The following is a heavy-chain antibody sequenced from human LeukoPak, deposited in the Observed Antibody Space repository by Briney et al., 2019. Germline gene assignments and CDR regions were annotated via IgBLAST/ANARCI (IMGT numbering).Heavy chain of an antibody. CDR2: IKHDGSEK. CDR1: GFTFSNEW. Sequence: GGSLRLSCTASGFTFSNEWMSWVRQAPGKGLEWVAIIKHDGSEKYYMESVKGRFTISRDNAKNSLYLQMNSLRAEDTAMYYCARDDSSSWYKDWGQGTLVTVSS. CDR3: ARDDSSSWYKD. V-gene: IGHV3-7*01. J-gene: IGHJ4*02. D-gene: IGHD6-13*01.